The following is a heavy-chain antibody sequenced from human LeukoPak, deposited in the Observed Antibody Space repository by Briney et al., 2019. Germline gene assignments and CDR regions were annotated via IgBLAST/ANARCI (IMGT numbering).Heavy chain of an antibody. CDR3: AKDQRSIVGAPHY. CDR1: GFTFSSYG. Sequence: GGSLRLSCAASGFTFSSYGMHWVRQAPGKGLEWVAFIRYDGSNKYYADSVKGRFTISRDNSKKTLYLQMNSLRGEDTAVYYCAKDQRSIVGAPHYWGQGTLVTVSS. CDR2: IRYDGSNK. D-gene: IGHD1-26*01. V-gene: IGHV3-30*02. J-gene: IGHJ4*02.